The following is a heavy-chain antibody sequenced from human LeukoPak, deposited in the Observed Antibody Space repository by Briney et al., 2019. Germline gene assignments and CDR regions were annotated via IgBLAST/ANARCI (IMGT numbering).Heavy chain of an antibody. CDR2: TRNRANSYTT. CDR3: VRVYSSSWSGSYFDH. J-gene: IGHJ4*02. CDR1: GFTFSDHY. V-gene: IGHV3-72*01. Sequence: PGGSLRLSCAASGFTFSDHYMDWVRQAPGKGLEWVGRTRNRANSYTTEYAASVKGRFTISREDSKSSLYLQMNSLKTEDTSIYYCVRVYSSSWSGSYFDHWGQGTLVTVSS. D-gene: IGHD6-13*01.